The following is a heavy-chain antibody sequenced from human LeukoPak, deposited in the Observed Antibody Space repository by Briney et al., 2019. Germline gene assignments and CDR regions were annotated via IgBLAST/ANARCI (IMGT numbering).Heavy chain of an antibody. CDR3: ARARYENYYGSGGSGGMDV. CDR1: GFTFSSYD. D-gene: IGHD3-10*01. Sequence: GGSLRLSCAASGFTFSSYDMHGVRQATGKGLEWVSAIGTAGDPYYPGSVKGRFTISRENAKNSLYLQMNSLRAGDTAVYYCARARYENYYGSGGSGGMDVWGKGTTVTVSS. CDR2: IGTAGDP. J-gene: IGHJ6*04. V-gene: IGHV3-13*05.